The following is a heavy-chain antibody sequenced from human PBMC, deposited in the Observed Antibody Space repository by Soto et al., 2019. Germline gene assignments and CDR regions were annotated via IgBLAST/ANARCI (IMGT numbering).Heavy chain of an antibody. V-gene: IGHV2-5*02. CDR2: IYWDDYK. D-gene: IGHD3-16*01. Sequence: QITLKESGPTLVKPTQTLTLTCTFSGFSLNTRGVGVGWIRQPPGKALEWIALIYWDDYKHYSPSLNSRLTITQDTPKNPVVLTITNMDPVDKATYFWAQKGGGDRILDYWGQGTVVTVSS. J-gene: IGHJ4*02. CDR1: GFSLNTRGVG. CDR3: AQKGGGDRILDY.